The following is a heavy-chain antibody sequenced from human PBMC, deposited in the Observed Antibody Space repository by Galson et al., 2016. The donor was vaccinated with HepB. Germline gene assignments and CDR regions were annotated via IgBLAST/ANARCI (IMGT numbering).Heavy chain of an antibody. J-gene: IGHJ4*02. CDR2: ISYDGSHK. Sequence: SLRLSCAASGFTFSSYAMHWVRQAPGKGLEWVAVISYDGSHKYYAASVKGRFTISRDNSKNTRSLQMNSLRAEDTAVYYCAKNDILAGYSAFDYWGQGTLVTVSS. CDR3: AKNDILAGYSAFDY. CDR1: GFTFSSYA. D-gene: IGHD3-9*01. V-gene: IGHV3-30*18.